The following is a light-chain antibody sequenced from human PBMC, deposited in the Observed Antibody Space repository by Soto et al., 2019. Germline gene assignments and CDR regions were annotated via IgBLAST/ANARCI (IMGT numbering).Light chain of an antibody. CDR2: DAS. V-gene: IGKV3D-20*01. CDR3: QRYGTSPT. Sequence: EIVLTQSPATLSLSPGERATLSRGASQSVSRSYLAWYKQKPGLAPSLLIYDASSRATGIPDRFSGSGSGTDFTLTISRLEPEESAVYVCQRYGTSPTFGPGTKVDIK. J-gene: IGKJ1*01. CDR1: QSVSRSY.